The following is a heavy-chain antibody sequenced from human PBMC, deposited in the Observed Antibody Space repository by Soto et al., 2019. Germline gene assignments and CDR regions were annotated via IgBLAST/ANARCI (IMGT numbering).Heavy chain of an antibody. J-gene: IGHJ6*02. CDR1: GFTFSSYA. CDR3: AKDLSVYGYYGMDV. D-gene: IGHD1-20*01. CDR2: ISGSGGST. V-gene: IGHV3-23*01. Sequence: GESLKISCAASGFTFSSYAMSWVRQAPGKGLEWVSAISGSGGSTYYADSVKGRFTISRDNSKNTLYLQMNSLRAEDTAVYYCAKDLSVYGYYGMDVWGQGTTVTVSS.